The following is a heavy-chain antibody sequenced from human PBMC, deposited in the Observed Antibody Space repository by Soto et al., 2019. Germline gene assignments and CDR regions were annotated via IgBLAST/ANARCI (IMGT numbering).Heavy chain of an antibody. CDR1: GDSISSYY. V-gene: IGHV4-59*01. CDR2: LYYGRSA. Sequence: QVQLQESGPGLVKPSETLSLTCAVSGDSISSYYCMWIRQPPGKGLESIGYLYYGRSANYNPSLKSRVNLTGDTATNQCTMKLSSMTDADTAVYYCALRSMPVVPEYWGQGTLGTVSS. J-gene: IGHJ4*02. D-gene: IGHD3-22*01. CDR3: ALRSMPVVPEY.